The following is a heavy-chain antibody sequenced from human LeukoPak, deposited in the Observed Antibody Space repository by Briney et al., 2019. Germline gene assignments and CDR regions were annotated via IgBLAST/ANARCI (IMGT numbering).Heavy chain of an antibody. V-gene: IGHV4-38-2*02. Sequence: SETLSLTCTVSGYSISSGYYWGWIRQPPGKGLEWIGSIYYSGSTYYNPSLKSRVTISVDTSKNQFSLKLSSVTAADTAVYYCARDKYNWNYVLGWFDPWGQGTLVTVSS. J-gene: IGHJ5*02. D-gene: IGHD1-7*01. CDR2: IYYSGST. CDR3: ARDKYNWNYVLGWFDP. CDR1: GYSISSGYY.